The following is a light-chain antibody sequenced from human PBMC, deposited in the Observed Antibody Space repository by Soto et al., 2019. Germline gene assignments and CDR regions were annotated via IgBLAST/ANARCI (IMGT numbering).Light chain of an antibody. CDR3: CSYATSDTLL. Sequence: QSALTQPASVSGSPGQSITISCTGTSSDVGFYNLVSWYHQYPGKAPKLILYAGTKRPSGLSTRFSGSMSGSTASLTISGIQAEDEGNYYCCSYATSDTLLFGGGTKLTVL. CDR2: AGT. CDR1: SSDVGFYNL. V-gene: IGLV2-23*01. J-gene: IGLJ2*01.